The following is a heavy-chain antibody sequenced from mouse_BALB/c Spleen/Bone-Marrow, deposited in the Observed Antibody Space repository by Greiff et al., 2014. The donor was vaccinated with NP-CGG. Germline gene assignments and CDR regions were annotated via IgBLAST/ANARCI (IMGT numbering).Heavy chain of an antibody. V-gene: IGHV2-9*02. CDR1: GFSLTSYG. D-gene: IGHD1-2*01. CDR3: ARDGGDYGYRFAY. Sequence: VHLVESGPGLVAPSQSLSITCTVSGFSLTSYGIHWVRQPPGKGLEWLGVIWAGGSTNYNSALMSRLSISKDNSKSQVFLKMNSLQTDDTAMYYCARDGGDYGYRFAYWGQGTLVTVSA. CDR2: IWAGGST. J-gene: IGHJ3*01.